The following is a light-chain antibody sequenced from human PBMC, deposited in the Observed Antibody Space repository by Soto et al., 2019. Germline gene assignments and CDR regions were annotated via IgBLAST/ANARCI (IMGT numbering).Light chain of an antibody. CDR2: KAS. J-gene: IGKJ1*01. CDR1: QSISNW. V-gene: IGKV1-5*03. CDR3: QQYDTYWT. Sequence: DIQMTQSSSTLSASVGDRVIITCRASQSISNWLAWYQQKPGKAPNLLIYKASSLKSGVPSRFSGSGSGTEFTLTISSLQPDDFATYYCQQYDTYWTFGQGTKVEFK.